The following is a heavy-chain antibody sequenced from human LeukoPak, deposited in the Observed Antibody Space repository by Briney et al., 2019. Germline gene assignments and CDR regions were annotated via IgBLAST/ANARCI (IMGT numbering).Heavy chain of an antibody. V-gene: IGHV1-24*01. CDR1: GYTLTELS. D-gene: IGHD1-26*01. Sequence: ASVKVSCKVSGYTLTELSMHWVRQAPGKGLEWMGGFDPEDGETIYAQKFQGRVTMTEDTSTDTAYMELSSLRSEDTAVYYCATDHVVGATRGVGYFDYWGQGTLVTVSS. J-gene: IGHJ4*02. CDR3: ATDHVVGATRGVGYFDY. CDR2: FDPEDGET.